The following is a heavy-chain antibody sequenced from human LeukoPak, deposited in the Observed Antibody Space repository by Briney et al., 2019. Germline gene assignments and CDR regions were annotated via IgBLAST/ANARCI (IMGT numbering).Heavy chain of an antibody. CDR3: AKGKGSSSSSIDW. J-gene: IGHJ4*02. CDR1: GFTFNTYA. Sequence: GGSLRLSCAASGFTFNTYAMNWVRQAPGMGLEWVSAISDSGGSTYYADSVKGRFTISRDNSKNTVYLQIHRLRAEDTAVYYCAKGKGSSSSSIDWWGQGTLVTVSS. CDR2: ISDSGGST. V-gene: IGHV3-23*01. D-gene: IGHD2-15*01.